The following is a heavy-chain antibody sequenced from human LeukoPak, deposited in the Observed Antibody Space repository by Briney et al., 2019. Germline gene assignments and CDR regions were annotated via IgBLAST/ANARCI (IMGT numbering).Heavy chain of an antibody. Sequence: GGSLRLSCAASGFTFSSYAMSWVRQAPGKGLEWVSAISGSGGSTYYADSVKGRFTISRDNSKNTLYLQMNSLRAEDTAVYYCAKDGGTTSYYDFWSGYYWGHFDYWGQGTLVTVSS. CDR1: GFTFSSYA. CDR3: AKDGGTTSYYDFWSGYYWGHFDY. V-gene: IGHV3-23*01. J-gene: IGHJ4*02. D-gene: IGHD3-3*01. CDR2: ISGSGGST.